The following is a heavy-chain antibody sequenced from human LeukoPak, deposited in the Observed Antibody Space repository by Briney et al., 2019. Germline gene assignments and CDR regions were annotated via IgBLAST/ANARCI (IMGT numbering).Heavy chain of an antibody. CDR1: SFSISSGYY. J-gene: IGHJ6*03. V-gene: IGHV4-38-2*02. CDR2: IFHTGST. D-gene: IGHD6-6*01. Sequence: SETLSLICTVSSFSISSGYYWAWIRQPPGKGLEWIGSIFHTGSTYHNPSLKSRVTISVDTSKNQFSLKLSSVTAADTAVYYCSGSSPLIYYYYMDVWGKGTTVTVSS. CDR3: SGSSPLIYYYYMDV.